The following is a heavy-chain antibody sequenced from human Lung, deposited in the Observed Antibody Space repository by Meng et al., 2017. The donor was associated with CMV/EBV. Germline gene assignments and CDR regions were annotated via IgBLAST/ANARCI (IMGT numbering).Heavy chain of an antibody. D-gene: IGHD1-1*01. CDR1: GFSFSNYG. V-gene: IGHV3-33*06. Sequence: SCVASGFSFSNYGLNWVRQAPGKGLEWVAVIWYDGSDKYYIDSVKGRFTISRDNSKNTLHLQMNNLRAEDTAVYYCAKDLRGFNTGSNPGGYDREVWXQGTXVTVSS. CDR2: IWYDGSDK. J-gene: IGHJ6*02. CDR3: AKDLRGFNTGSNPGGYDREV.